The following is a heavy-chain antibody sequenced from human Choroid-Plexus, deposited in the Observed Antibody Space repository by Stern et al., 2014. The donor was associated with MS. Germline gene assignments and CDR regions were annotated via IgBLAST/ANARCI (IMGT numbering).Heavy chain of an antibody. J-gene: IGHJ2*01. CDR2: IGTAGDT. CDR1: GFTFSSYD. D-gene: IGHD3-10*01. CDR3: ARDRDWYFDL. V-gene: IGHV3-13*01. Sequence: EQLVQSGGGLVKPGGSLRLSWAASGFTFSSYDMHWVRQATGKGLEWVSAIGTAGDTCYPGSVKGRFTISRENAKNSLYLQMNSLRAGDTAVYYCARDRDWYFDLWGRGTLVTVSS.